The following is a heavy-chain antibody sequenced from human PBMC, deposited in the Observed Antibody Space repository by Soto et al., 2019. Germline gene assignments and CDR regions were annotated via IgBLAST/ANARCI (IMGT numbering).Heavy chain of an antibody. Sequence: SETLSLTCTVSGVSISSNDYYWGWVRQPPGKGLEWIGSLHYSGSTYYNPSLKSRVTISVDTSKNQFSLRVISVTAADTAVYFCARQPSTTTIAFCGQRSPVTVSS. V-gene: IGHV4-39*01. D-gene: IGHD1-1*01. J-gene: IGHJ4*01. CDR2: LHYSGST. CDR3: ARQPSTTTIAF. CDR1: GVSISSNDYY.